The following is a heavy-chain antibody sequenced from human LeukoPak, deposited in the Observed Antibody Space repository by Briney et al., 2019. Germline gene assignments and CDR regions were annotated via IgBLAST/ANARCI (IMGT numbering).Heavy chain of an antibody. Sequence: SETLSLTCTVSGGSISSYYWSWIRQPAGKGLEWIGRIYTSGSTNYNPTLKSRVTMSVDTSKNQFSLKLSSVTAADTAVYYCARLSEDSSEIYYAFDIWGQGTMVTVSS. CDR2: IYTSGST. V-gene: IGHV4-4*07. CDR1: GGSISSYY. D-gene: IGHD3-22*01. CDR3: ARLSEDSSEIYYAFDI. J-gene: IGHJ3*02.